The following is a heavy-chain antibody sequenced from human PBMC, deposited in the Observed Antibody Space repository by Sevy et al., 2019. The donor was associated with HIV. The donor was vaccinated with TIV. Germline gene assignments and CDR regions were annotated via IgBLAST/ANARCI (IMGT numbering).Heavy chain of an antibody. D-gene: IGHD4-4*01. V-gene: IGHV1-69*13. J-gene: IGHJ6*02. Sequence: ASVKVSCKASGGTFSSYAISWVRQAPGQGLEWMGGIIPIFGTANYAQKFQGRVTITADESTSSAYMELSSLRSEDTAVYYCAREWRMTTVTYYYYGMDVWGQGTTVTVSS. CDR2: IIPIFGTA. CDR3: AREWRMTTVTYYYYGMDV. CDR1: GGTFSSYA.